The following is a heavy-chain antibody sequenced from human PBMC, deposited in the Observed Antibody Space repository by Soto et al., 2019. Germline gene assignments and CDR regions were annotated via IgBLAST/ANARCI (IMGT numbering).Heavy chain of an antibody. Sequence: EVQLVESGGGLVQPGGSLRLSCAASGFTFSSYSMNWVRQAPGKGLEWVSYISSSSSTIYYADSVKGRFTISRDNAKNSLYLQMNSLRDEDTAVYYCARGGSYYARRGYFDYWGQGTLVTVSS. CDR3: ARGGSYYARRGYFDY. CDR2: ISSSSSTI. D-gene: IGHD1-26*01. J-gene: IGHJ4*02. CDR1: GFTFSSYS. V-gene: IGHV3-48*02.